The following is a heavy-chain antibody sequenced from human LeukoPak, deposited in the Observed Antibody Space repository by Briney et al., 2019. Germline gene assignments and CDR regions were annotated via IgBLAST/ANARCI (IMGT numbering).Heavy chain of an antibody. Sequence: ASVKVSCKASGYTFTGYYMHWVRQAPGQGLEWMGWINPNSGGTNYAQKFQGRVTMTRDTSISTAYMELSRLRSDDTAVYYCARDLGWELQGGNENYWGQGTLVTVSS. CDR2: INPNSGGT. CDR1: GYTFTGYY. D-gene: IGHD1-26*01. V-gene: IGHV1-2*02. J-gene: IGHJ4*02. CDR3: ARDLGWELQGGNENY.